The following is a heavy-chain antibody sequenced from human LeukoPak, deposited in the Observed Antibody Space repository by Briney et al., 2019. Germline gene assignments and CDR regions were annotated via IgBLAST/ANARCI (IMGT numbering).Heavy chain of an antibody. CDR1: GYTFTSYG. V-gene: IGHV1-18*01. J-gene: IGHJ4*02. CDR3: ARVSGSSNPFDY. Sequence: ASVKVSCKASGYTFTSYGISWVRQAPGQGLEWRGGISAYNGNTNYAQKLQGRVTMTRDTSTSTVYMELSSLRSEDTAIYYCARVSGSSNPFDYWGQGTLVTVSS. D-gene: IGHD1-26*01. CDR2: ISAYNGNT.